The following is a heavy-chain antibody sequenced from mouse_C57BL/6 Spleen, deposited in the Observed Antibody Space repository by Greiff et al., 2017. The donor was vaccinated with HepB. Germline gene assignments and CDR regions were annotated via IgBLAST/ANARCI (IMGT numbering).Heavy chain of an antibody. CDR2: IHPNSGST. Sequence: QVQLQQPGAELVKPGASVKLSCKASGYTFTSYWMHWVKQRPGQGLEWIGMIHPNSGSTNYNEKFKSKATLTVDKSSSTAYMELRSLTSEDSAVYYCTRRVGSRDWYFDVWGTGTTVTVSS. CDR1: GYTFTSYW. J-gene: IGHJ1*03. CDR3: TRRVGSRDWYFDV. V-gene: IGHV1-64*01. D-gene: IGHD1-1*01.